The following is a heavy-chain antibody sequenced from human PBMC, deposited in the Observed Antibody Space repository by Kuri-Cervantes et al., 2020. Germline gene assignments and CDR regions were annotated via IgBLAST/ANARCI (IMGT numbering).Heavy chain of an antibody. D-gene: IGHD3-9*01. V-gene: IGHV3-21*04. J-gene: IGHJ3*02. CDR3: AKELHSLIRYIIPHAFDI. Sequence: GGSLRLSCAASGFASGLTFSSDSMNWVRQAPGKGLEWVSSITSTSSKIDYADSVKGRFTISRENAKNSLYLQMNSLRAEDTALYYCAKELHSLIRYIIPHAFDIWGQGTMVTVSS. CDR1: GFASGLTFSSDS. CDR2: ITSTSSKI.